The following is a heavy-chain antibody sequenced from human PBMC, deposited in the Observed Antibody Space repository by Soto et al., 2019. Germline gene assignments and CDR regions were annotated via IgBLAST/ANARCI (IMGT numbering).Heavy chain of an antibody. Sequence: PSETLSLTCTVSGGSISSGGYYWSWIRQHPGKGLEWIGYIYYSGSTYYNPSLKSRVTISVDTSKNQFSLKLSSVTAADTAVYYCARDACSSTSCYSRWVDPWGQGTLVTVSS. V-gene: IGHV4-31*03. CDR2: IYYSGST. CDR1: GGSISSGGYY. CDR3: ARDACSSTSCYSRWVDP. J-gene: IGHJ5*02. D-gene: IGHD2-2*02.